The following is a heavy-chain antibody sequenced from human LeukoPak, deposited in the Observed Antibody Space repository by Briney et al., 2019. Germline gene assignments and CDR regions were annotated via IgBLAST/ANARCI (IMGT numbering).Heavy chain of an antibody. CDR1: GFTVSSNF. CDR2: IYSDGIT. Sequence: GGSLRLSCAAPGFTVSSNFMGWVRQAPGKGLEWVSVIYSDGITYYADSVKGRFTISRDNSKNTLYLQMNSLRVEDTAVYYCARDGCSSTSCPDWYFDLWGRGSLVTVSS. CDR3: ARDGCSSTSCPDWYFDL. J-gene: IGHJ2*01. V-gene: IGHV3-66*02. D-gene: IGHD2-2*01.